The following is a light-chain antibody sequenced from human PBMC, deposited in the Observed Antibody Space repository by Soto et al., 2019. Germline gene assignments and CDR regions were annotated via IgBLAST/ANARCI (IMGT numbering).Light chain of an antibody. Sequence: IQLTQSPSSLSASVVESVTVTCRASQGISRYLSWYQQKPGRAPKLLISAASTLQSGVPARFSGSGSGTDFTLSITSLQPEDFATYYCQQLNTFPVTFGGGTKVDIK. CDR1: QGISRY. CDR2: AAS. J-gene: IGKJ4*01. V-gene: IGKV1-9*01. CDR3: QQLNTFPVT.